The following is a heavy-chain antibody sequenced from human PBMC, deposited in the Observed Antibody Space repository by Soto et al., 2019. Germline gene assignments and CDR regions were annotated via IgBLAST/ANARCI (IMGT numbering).Heavy chain of an antibody. J-gene: IGHJ4*01. CDR3: ARGISMVVVAPGY. V-gene: IGHV1-3*01. D-gene: IGHD3-22*01. Sequence: ASVKVSCKASGYTFTSYAMRWVRQAPGQRLEWMGWINAGIGDTEYSEKFQGRVTITRDTSASTAYMELSSLRSEDTAVNYCARGISMVVVAPGYLGHGTLFTVSS. CDR1: GYTFTSYA. CDR2: INAGIGDT.